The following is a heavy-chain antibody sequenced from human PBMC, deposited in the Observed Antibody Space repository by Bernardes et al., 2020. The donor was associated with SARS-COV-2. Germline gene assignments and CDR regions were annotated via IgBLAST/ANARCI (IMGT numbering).Heavy chain of an antibody. J-gene: IGHJ6*03. CDR3: ARRGPPCSGGSCYLWYYYYYMDV. CDR2: ISSSSSYI. V-gene: IGHV3-21*01. CDR1: GFTFRSSS. D-gene: IGHD2-15*01. Sequence: AGSLRLSCAASGFTFRSSSMNWVRQAPGKGLEWVSSISSSSSYIYYADSVKGRFTISRDNAKNSLYLQMNSLRAEDTAVYYCARRGPPCSGGSCYLWYYYYYMDVWGKGTTVTVSS.